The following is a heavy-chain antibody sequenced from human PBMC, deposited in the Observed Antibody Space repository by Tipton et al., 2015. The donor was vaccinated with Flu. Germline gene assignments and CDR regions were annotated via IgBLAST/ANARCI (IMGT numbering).Heavy chain of an antibody. CDR3: ARHGGYYFDY. V-gene: IGHV4-34*01. J-gene: IGHJ4*02. D-gene: IGHD4-23*01. CDR1: DGSFLNYV. Sequence: TLSLTCAVNDGSFLNYVWTWIRQSPGKGLEWIGETNHSGGTKYNPSLKSRVTISLDTSKNHFFLNLTSMTAADTAMYYCARHGGYYFDYWGQGTLVTVSS. CDR2: TNHSGGT.